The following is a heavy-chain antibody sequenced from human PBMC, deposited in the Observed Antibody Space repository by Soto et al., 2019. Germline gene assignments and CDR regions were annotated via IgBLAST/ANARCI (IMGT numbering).Heavy chain of an antibody. CDR2: INHSGST. CDR1: GGSFSGYY. Sequence: KPSETLSLTCAVYGGSFSGYYWSWIRQPPGKGLEWIGEINHSGSTNYNPSLKSRVTISVDTSKNQFSLKLSSVTAADTAVYYCARVSIVVVPAAIIRYYYYGMDVWGQGTTVTVSS. V-gene: IGHV4-34*01. CDR3: ARVSIVVVPAAIIRYYYYGMDV. J-gene: IGHJ6*02. D-gene: IGHD2-2*02.